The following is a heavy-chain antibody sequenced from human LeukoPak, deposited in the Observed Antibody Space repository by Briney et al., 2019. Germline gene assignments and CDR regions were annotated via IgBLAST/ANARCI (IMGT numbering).Heavy chain of an antibody. CDR2: IFTDGSTT. CDR3: ARKLTKEVTLDY. V-gene: IGHV3-74*01. J-gene: IGHJ4*01. Sequence: GGSLRLSCVASEFNFFSYGMQWVRQAPGKGLVWVSRIFTDGSTTSYADSVKGRFTISRDNTKNTLYLEMKSLRVEDTSVYDCARKLTKEVTLDYWGQGNLVTVSP. CDR1: EFNFFSYG. D-gene: IGHD2-21*02.